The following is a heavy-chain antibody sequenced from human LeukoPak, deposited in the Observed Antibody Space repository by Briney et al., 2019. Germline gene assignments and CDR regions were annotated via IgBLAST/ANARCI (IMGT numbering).Heavy chain of an antibody. Sequence: SETLSLTCTVSGDSISSYYWTWIRQPPGKGLEWIGYYYSGSTNYNPSLNSRVTISLDPSQNQFSLKLTSVTAADTAVYYCARGIIVGATWGENDNWFDPWGQGTLVTVSS. CDR2: YYSGST. CDR1: GDSISSYY. J-gene: IGHJ5*02. D-gene: IGHD1-26*01. V-gene: IGHV4-59*01. CDR3: ARGIIVGATWGENDNWFDP.